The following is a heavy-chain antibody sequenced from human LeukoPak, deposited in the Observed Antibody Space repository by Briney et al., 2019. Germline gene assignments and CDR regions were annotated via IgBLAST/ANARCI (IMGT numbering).Heavy chain of an antibody. J-gene: IGHJ5*02. CDR1: GGSISSYY. D-gene: IGHD4-11*01. CDR2: IYTSGST. Sequence: SETLSLTCTVSGGSISSYYWSWTRQPAGKGLEWIGRIYTSGSTNYNPSLRSRVAISVDKSKNQFSLKLSSVTAADTAVYYCARDYSNYVVWFDPWGQGTLVTVSS. CDR3: ARDYSNYVVWFDP. V-gene: IGHV4-4*07.